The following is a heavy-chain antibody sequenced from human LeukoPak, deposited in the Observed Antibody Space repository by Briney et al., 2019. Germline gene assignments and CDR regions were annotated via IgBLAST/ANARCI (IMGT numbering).Heavy chain of an antibody. CDR3: ARDRPEASSSLIWKVLFDY. V-gene: IGHV1-18*04. CDR1: GYTLTDYY. CDR2: ISAYNGNT. J-gene: IGHJ4*02. Sequence: GASVKVSCKASGYTLTDYYIHWVRQAPGQGLEWMGWISAYNGNTNYAQKLQGRVTMTTDTSTSTAYMELRSLRSDDTAVYYCARDRPEASSSLIWKVLFDYWGQGTLVTVSS. D-gene: IGHD6-13*01.